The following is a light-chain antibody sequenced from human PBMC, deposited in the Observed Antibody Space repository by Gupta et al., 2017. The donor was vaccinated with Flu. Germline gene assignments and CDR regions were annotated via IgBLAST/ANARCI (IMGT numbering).Light chain of an antibody. V-gene: IGLV2-11*01. Sequence: RPSGVPDRFSASKSGKTASLNISGLQAEDEADYHCFSYAGSNTWVFGGGTKLTVL. CDR3: FSYAGSNTWV. J-gene: IGLJ3*02.